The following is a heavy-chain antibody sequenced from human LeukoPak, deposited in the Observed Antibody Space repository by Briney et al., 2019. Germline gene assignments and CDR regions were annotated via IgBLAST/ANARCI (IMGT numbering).Heavy chain of an antibody. J-gene: IGHJ4*02. Sequence: PGGSLRLSCAASGFTFNNNGMHWVRQAPGKGLEWVAFIRYDGIYKYYADSVKGRFTIFRDKSKTTLFLQMDSLRAEDTAVYYCARFLRRGTFDYWGQGTLVTVSS. D-gene: IGHD3-3*01. CDR2: IRYDGIYK. CDR1: GFTFNNNG. V-gene: IGHV3-30*02. CDR3: ARFLRRGTFDY.